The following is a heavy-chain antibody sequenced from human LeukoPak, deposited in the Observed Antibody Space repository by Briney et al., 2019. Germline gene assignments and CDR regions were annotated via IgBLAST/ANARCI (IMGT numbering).Heavy chain of an antibody. Sequence: GGSLRLSCPASGFTLSSYEMNWVRQAPGKGLEWASYISSSGSTIYYADSVKGRFTISRDNAKSSLYLQMNSLRADDTAVYYCARVASSGWYVIGYFDYWGQGTLVTVSS. D-gene: IGHD6-19*01. CDR2: ISSSGSTI. CDR3: ARVASSGWYVIGYFDY. CDR1: GFTLSSYE. J-gene: IGHJ4*02. V-gene: IGHV3-48*03.